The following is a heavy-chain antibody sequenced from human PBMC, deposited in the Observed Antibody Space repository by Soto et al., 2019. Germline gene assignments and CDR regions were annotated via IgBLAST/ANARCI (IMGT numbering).Heavy chain of an antibody. CDR1: GYTFTGYY. CDR2: INPNSGGT. J-gene: IGHJ4*02. CDR3: AREYDISSSAPLDY. V-gene: IGHV1-2*04. Sequence: ASVKVSCKASGYTFTGYYMHWVRQAPGQGLEWMGWINPNSGGTNYAQKFQGWVTMTRDTSISTAYMELSRLRSDDTAVYYCAREYDISSSAPLDYWGQGTLVTVSS. D-gene: IGHD3-9*01.